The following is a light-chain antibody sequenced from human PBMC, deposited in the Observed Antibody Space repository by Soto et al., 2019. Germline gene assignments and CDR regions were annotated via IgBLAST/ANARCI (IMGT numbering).Light chain of an antibody. CDR2: GAS. CDR1: QSVSSSY. CDR3: QQYDNSPWT. J-gene: IGKJ1*01. Sequence: EIVLTRSPGTLSLSPGEGATLSCRASQSVSSSYLAWYQQKPGQAPRLLIYGASCRATGIPDRFSGGGSGTDFTLTISRLEPEDFAVYYCQQYDNSPWTFGQGTKVEIK. V-gene: IGKV3-20*01.